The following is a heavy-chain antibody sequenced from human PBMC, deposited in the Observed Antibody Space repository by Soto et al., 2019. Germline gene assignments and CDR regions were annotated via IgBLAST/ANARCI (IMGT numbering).Heavy chain of an antibody. CDR1: GGTFSSYA. CDR2: IIPVFGTG. CDR3: ARVGGTGGYTYGLDY. V-gene: IGHV1-69*06. Sequence: SVKVSCKASGGTFSSYAISWVRQAPGQGLEWMGGIIPVFGTGIYAQKFQGKVTITADKSTNTAYMELSSLRSEDTAVYFCARVGGTGGYTYGLDYWGQGTLVTVSS. J-gene: IGHJ4*02. D-gene: IGHD5-18*01.